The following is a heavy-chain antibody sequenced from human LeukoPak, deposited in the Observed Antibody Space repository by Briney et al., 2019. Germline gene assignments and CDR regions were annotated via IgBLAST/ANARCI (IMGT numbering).Heavy chain of an antibody. J-gene: IGHJ6*02. D-gene: IGHD1-14*01. V-gene: IGHV1-18*01. CDR2: ISAYTGST. CDR3: ARDIGDRTGYYYYGMDV. Sequence: ASVKVSCKASGYTFTSYGISWVRQAPGQGLEWMGWISAYTGSTNYAQILQGRVTMTTDTSTSTAYMELRSLRSDDTAVYYCARDIGDRTGYYYYGMDVWGQGTTVTVSS. CDR1: GYTFTSYG.